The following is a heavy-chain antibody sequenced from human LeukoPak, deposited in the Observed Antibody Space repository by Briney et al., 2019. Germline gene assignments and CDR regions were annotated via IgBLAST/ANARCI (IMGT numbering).Heavy chain of an antibody. CDR3: VASYGGYVLDY. J-gene: IGHJ4*02. D-gene: IGHD5-12*01. CDR2: VFNNGGT. V-gene: IGHV4-59*01. Sequence: SETLSLTCSVSGDSIGSYYWNWIRQPSGKGLEWIGIVFNNGGTKHNPSLKSRVAISVDTSKNQFALKLSSVTAADTAVYYCVASYGGYVLDYWGQGALVIVSS. CDR1: GDSIGSYY.